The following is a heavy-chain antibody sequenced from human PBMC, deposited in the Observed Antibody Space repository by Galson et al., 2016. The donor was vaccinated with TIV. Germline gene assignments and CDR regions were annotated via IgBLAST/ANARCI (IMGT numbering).Heavy chain of an antibody. J-gene: IGHJ4*02. V-gene: IGHV4-34*01. D-gene: IGHD1-1*01. Sequence: TLSLTCRVYGGSLSGYYWSWIRQSPGKGLEWLGEINHRGITNYNPSLKSRVAISVETSKNQFSLVLSSVTAADTAVYYCARYSNDEGDAHGFVYWGQGTLVTVSS. CDR1: GGSLSGYY. CDR3: ARYSNDEGDAHGFVY. CDR2: INHRGIT.